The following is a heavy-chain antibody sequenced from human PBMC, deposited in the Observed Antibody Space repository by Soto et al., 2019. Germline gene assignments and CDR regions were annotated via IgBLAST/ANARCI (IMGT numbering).Heavy chain of an antibody. V-gene: IGHV3-43*01. J-gene: IGHJ3*02. CDR2: ISWDGSGT. CDR1: GFTFDDYT. CDR3: AKVFYYGSGSYTGSGAFDI. Sequence: EVQLVESGGVVVQPGGSLRLFCAASGFTFDDYTMHWVRQAPGKGLEWVSLISWDGSGTYYADSVKGRFTISRDNSKISLYLQMNSLRTEDTALYYGAKVFYYGSGSYTGSGAFDIWGQGTMVTVSS. D-gene: IGHD3-10*01.